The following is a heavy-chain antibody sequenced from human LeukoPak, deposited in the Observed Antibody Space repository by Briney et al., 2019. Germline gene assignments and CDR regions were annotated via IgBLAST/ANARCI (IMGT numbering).Heavy chain of an antibody. V-gene: IGHV3-23*01. CDR3: AKDMGYSSGIDY. J-gene: IGHJ4*02. Sequence: PGASLRLSCAASGFTFSSYAMSWVRQAPGKGLEWVSAISGSGGSTYYADSVKGRFTLSRDNSKNTLYLQMNSLRAEDTAVYYCAKDMGYSSGIDYWGQGTLVTVSS. D-gene: IGHD6-19*01. CDR2: ISGSGGST. CDR1: GFTFSSYA.